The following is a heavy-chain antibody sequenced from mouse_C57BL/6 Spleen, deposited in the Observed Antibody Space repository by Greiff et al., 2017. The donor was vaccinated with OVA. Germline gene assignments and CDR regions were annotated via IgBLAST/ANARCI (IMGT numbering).Heavy chain of an antibody. CDR2: INPNNGGT. J-gene: IGHJ1*03. V-gene: IGHV1-26*01. D-gene: IGHD2-4*01. Sequence: VQLQQSGPELVKPGASVKISCKASGYTFTDYYMNWVKQSHGKSLEWIGDINPNNGGTSYNQKFKGKATLTVDKSSSTAYMELRSLTSEDSAVYYCARKKDYGGGYFDVWGTGTTVTVSS. CDR3: ARKKDYGGGYFDV. CDR1: GYTFTDYY.